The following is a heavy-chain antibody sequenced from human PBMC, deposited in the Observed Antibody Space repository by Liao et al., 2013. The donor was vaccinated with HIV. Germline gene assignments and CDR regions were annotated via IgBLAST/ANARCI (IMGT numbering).Heavy chain of an antibody. D-gene: IGHD5-18*01. CDR1: GGSISSYY. J-gene: IGHJ4*02. V-gene: IGHV4-59*12. CDR3: AGSPKTTMVTYYFDY. CDR2: IYYSGST. Sequence: QVQLQESGPGLVKPSETLSLTCTVSGGSISSYYWSWIRQPPGKGLEWIGYIYYSGSTNYNPSLKSRVTISVDTSKNQFSLNLSSVTAADTAVYYCAGSPKTTMVTYYFDYWGQGTLVTVSS.